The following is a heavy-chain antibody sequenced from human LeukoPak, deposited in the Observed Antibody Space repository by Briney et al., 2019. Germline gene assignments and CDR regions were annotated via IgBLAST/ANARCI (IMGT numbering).Heavy chain of an antibody. Sequence: PSETLSLTCTVSGGSISSYYWSWIRQPPGKGLEWIGYIYYSGSTNYNPSLKSRVTISVDTSKNQFSLKLSSVTAADTAVYYCARNYYDSSGYYPYFFDYWGQGTLVTVSS. CDR2: IYYSGST. V-gene: IGHV4-59*08. J-gene: IGHJ4*02. D-gene: IGHD3-22*01. CDR1: GGSISSYY. CDR3: ARNYYDSSGYYPYFFDY.